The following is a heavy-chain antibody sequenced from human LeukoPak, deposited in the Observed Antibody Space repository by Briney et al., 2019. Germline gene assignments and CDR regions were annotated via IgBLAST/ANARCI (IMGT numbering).Heavy chain of an antibody. CDR3: ARDSRLWFGELSEPGAFDI. CDR2: ISSSSSYM. V-gene: IGHV3-21*01. J-gene: IGHJ3*02. D-gene: IGHD3-10*01. CDR1: GFTFSSYS. Sequence: GGSLRLSCAASGFTFSSYSMNRVRQAPGKGLEWVSSISSSSSYMYYADSVKGRFTISRDNAKNSLCLQMNSLRAEDTAVYYCARDSRLWFGELSEPGAFDIWGQGTMVTVSS.